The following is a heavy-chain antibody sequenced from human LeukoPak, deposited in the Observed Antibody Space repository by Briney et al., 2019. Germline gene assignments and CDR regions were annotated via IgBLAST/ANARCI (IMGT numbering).Heavy chain of an antibody. CDR1: GYTFTSYY. CDR2: INPNSGGT. J-gene: IGHJ4*02. V-gene: IGHV1-2*04. CDR3: ARDRGNGDFDY. D-gene: IGHD4-17*01. Sequence: ASVKVSCKASGYTFTSYYMHWVRQAPGLGLEWMGWINPNSGGTNYAQKFQGWLTMTRDTSISTVFMELSRLRSDDTAVFYCARDRGNGDFDYWGQGTLVTVSS.